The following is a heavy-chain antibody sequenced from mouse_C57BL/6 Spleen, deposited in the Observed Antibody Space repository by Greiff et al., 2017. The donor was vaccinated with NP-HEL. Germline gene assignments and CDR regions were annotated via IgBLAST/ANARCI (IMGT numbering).Heavy chain of an antibody. CDR2: INPSSGYT. CDR1: GYTFTSYW. D-gene: IGHD1-1*01. Sequence: QVQLKESGAELAKPGASVKLSCKASGYTFTSYWMHWVKQRPGQGLEWIGYINPSSGYTTYNQKFKDKATLTADKSSSTAYMQLGSLTYEDSAVYYCARAYGSSYGFAYWGQGTLVTVSA. V-gene: IGHV1-7*01. J-gene: IGHJ3*01. CDR3: ARAYGSSYGFAY.